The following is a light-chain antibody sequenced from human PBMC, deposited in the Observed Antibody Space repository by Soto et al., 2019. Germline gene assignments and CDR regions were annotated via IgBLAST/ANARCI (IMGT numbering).Light chain of an antibody. J-gene: IGLJ1*01. CDR1: STDVASYNF. CDR2: EGT. Sequence: QSALTQPASVSGSPGQSITLSCTGTSTDVASYNFVSWYQQHPGKAPRLVIFEGTKRPSGVSNRFSGSKSGNPVSLTSSGLQTEDEADYFCYSYTPSSTFVFGTGTKVTVL. CDR3: YSYTPSSTFV. V-gene: IGLV2-23*01.